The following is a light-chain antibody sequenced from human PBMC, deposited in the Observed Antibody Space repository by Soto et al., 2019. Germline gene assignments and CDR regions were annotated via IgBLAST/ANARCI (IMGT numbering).Light chain of an antibody. CDR3: AAWDDSLSGVV. CDR2: RNN. CDR1: SSNIGSNY. J-gene: IGLJ2*01. V-gene: IGLV1-47*01. Sequence: QAVVTQPPSASGTPGQRVTISCSGSSSNIGSNYVYWYQQLPGTAPKLLIYRNNQRPSGVADRFSGSKSGTSASLAISGLRSADEADYYCAAWDDSLSGVVFGGGTKVTVL.